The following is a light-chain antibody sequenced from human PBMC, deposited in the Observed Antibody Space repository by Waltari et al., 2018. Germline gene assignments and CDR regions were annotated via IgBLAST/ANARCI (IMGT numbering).Light chain of an antibody. Sequence: QSVLTQPPSVSGAPGQRVTISCTGSSTNIGAGHDVHWYQDFPGAAPKLLIYGNHNRPTGVPVRVSGSKSGTSASLAITGLQAEDEAHYYCQSFDTSLSGGVVFGGGTKVTVL. CDR2: GNH. V-gene: IGLV1-40*01. CDR3: QSFDTSLSGGVV. CDR1: STNIGAGHD. J-gene: IGLJ2*01.